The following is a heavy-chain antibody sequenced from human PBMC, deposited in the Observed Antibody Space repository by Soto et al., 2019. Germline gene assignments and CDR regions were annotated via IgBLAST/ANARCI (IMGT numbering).Heavy chain of an antibody. CDR3: AKDKSRIAVASDY. CDR2: ISWNSGSI. Sequence: EVQLVESGGGLVQPGRSLRLSCAASGFTFDDYAMHWVRQAPGKGLEWVSGISWNSGSIGYADSVKGRFTISRDNAKNSLYLQMNSLRAEDTALYYCAKDKSRIAVASDYWGHGTLVTVSS. J-gene: IGHJ4*01. V-gene: IGHV3-9*01. CDR1: GFTFDDYA. D-gene: IGHD6-19*01.